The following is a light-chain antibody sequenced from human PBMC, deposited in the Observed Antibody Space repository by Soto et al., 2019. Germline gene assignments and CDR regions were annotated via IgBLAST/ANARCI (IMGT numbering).Light chain of an antibody. CDR3: SSYTSSSTV. CDR2: EVS. J-gene: IGLJ3*02. Sequence: QSALTQPASVSGSPGQSITISCTGTSSDVCGYNYVSWYQQHPGKAPKLMIYEVSNRPSGVSNRFSGSKSGNTASLTISGLQAEDEADYYCSSYTSSSTVFGGGTNVTVL. CDR1: SSDVCGYNY. V-gene: IGLV2-14*01.